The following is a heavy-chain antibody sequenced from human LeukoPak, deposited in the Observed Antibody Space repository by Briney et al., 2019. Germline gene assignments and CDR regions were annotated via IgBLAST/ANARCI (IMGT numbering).Heavy chain of an antibody. CDR1: GFTFSSYA. CDR2: ISSNGGST. V-gene: IGHV3-64*01. J-gene: IGHJ4*02. D-gene: IGHD2-15*01. CDR3: AREYCSGGSCSYYFDY. Sequence: GGSLRLSCAASGFTFSSYAMHWVRQAPGKGLEYVSAISSNGGSTYYANSVKGRFTISRDNSKNTLYLQMGSLRAEDMAVYYCAREYCSGGSCSYYFDYWGQRTLVTASS.